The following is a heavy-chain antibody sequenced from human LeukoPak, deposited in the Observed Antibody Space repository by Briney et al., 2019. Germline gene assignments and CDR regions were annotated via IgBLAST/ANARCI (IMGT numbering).Heavy chain of an antibody. Sequence: ASVKVSCTASGYTFTSYGISWVRQAPGQGLEWMGWISAYNGNTNYAQKLQGRDTMTTDTSTSTAYMELRSLRSDDTAVYYCARVIFRRNVLNSYGMDVWGQGTTVTVSS. D-gene: IGHD3-9*01. CDR1: GYTFTSYG. J-gene: IGHJ6*02. V-gene: IGHV1-18*01. CDR2: ISAYNGNT. CDR3: ARVIFRRNVLNSYGMDV.